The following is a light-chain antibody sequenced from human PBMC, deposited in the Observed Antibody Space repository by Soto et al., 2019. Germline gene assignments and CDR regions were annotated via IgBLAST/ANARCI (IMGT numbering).Light chain of an antibody. Sequence: DILMTQSPSTLSASVGDRITITCRASETISSWLAWYQQKSGKAPQLLIYDAPTLESGVPSRFSGSGFGTEFSLTISSLQPDDFATYYCQEYESHLRTFGPGTKVEIK. V-gene: IGKV1-5*01. CDR3: QEYESHLRT. CDR1: ETISSW. J-gene: IGKJ1*01. CDR2: DAP.